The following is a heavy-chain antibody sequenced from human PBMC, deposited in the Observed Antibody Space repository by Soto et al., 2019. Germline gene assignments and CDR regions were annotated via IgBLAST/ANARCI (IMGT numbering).Heavy chain of an antibody. CDR3: ARVGGFDPMHDY. J-gene: IGHJ4*02. CDR2: IDNDGVGT. D-gene: IGHD5-12*01. CDR1: GFTFSRHW. V-gene: IGHV3-74*01. Sequence: GGSLRLSCAASGFTFSRHWMHWVRQIPGKGLMWVSRIDNDGVGTSYADSVRGRFTMSRENAKNTLYLQMDNLRVEDTAVYFCARVGGFDPMHDYWGQGPMVTV.